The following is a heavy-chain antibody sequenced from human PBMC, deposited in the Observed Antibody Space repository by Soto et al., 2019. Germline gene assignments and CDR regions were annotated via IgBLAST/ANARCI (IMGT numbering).Heavy chain of an antibody. J-gene: IGHJ3*01. Sequence: SVKVSCKASGYTFTGYYMHWVRQAPGQGLEWMGWINPNSGGTNYAQKFQGRVTMTRDTSIRTAYMELSRLRSDDTAVYYCARGMITDQDLWSEKVEERPPVWGQGAMVTVSS. V-gene: IGHV1-2*02. CDR2: INPNSGGT. CDR3: ARGMITDQDLWSEKVEERPPV. D-gene: IGHD3-3*01. CDR1: GYTFTGYY.